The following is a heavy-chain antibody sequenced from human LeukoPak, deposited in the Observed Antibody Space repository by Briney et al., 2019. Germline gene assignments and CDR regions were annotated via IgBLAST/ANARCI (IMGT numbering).Heavy chain of an antibody. Sequence: GGSLRLSCAASGFTFSNYAMTWVRQAPGKGLEWVSVISGSGGITYDADSVKGRFTISRDNSKNTLYLQMNSLRAEDTAVYYCATYYYDSSGYYPDAFDIWGQGTMVTVSS. D-gene: IGHD3-22*01. J-gene: IGHJ3*02. CDR1: GFTFSNYA. V-gene: IGHV3-23*01. CDR2: ISGSGGIT. CDR3: ATYYYDSSGYYPDAFDI.